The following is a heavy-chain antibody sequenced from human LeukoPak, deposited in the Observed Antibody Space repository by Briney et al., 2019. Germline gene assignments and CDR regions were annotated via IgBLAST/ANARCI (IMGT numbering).Heavy chain of an antibody. J-gene: IGHJ6*02. Sequence: ASVNVSCKASGYTFTSYGISWVRPAPGQGGAGMGWISAYNGNTNNAQKLQGRVTMTTDTSTSRAYMELRSLWSDDTAVYYCAREKVDTAMVIYYYYGMDVWGQGTTVTVSS. CDR1: GYTFTSYG. V-gene: IGHV1-18*01. D-gene: IGHD5-18*01. CDR3: AREKVDTAMVIYYYYGMDV. CDR2: ISAYNGNT.